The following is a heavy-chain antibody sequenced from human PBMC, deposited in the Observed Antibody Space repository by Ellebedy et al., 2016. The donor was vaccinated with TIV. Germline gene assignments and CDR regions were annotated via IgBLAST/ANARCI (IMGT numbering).Heavy chain of an antibody. J-gene: IGHJ6*02. Sequence: LRLSCTVSGGSISSGDYYWSWIRQPPGKGLEWIGYIYYSGSTYYNPSLKSRVTISVDTSKNQFSLKLSSVTAADTAVYYCARDKGYCSGGSCYSHYYYGMDVWGQGTTVTVSS. CDR1: GGSISSGDYY. D-gene: IGHD2-15*01. V-gene: IGHV4-30-4*01. CDR2: IYYSGST. CDR3: ARDKGYCSGGSCYSHYYYGMDV.